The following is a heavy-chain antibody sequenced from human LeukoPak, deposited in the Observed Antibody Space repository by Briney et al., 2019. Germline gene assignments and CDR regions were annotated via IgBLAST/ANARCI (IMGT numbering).Heavy chain of an antibody. V-gene: IGHV3-30*04. CDR3: ARFPEDYIGHFDY. CDR1: GFTFSSYA. Sequence: QPGGSLRLSSAASGFTFSSYAMHWVRQAPGKGLEWVAVISYDGSNKYYADSVKGRFTISRDNSKNTLYLQMNSLRAEDTAVYYCARFPEDYIGHFDYWGQGTLVTVSS. CDR2: ISYDGSNK. J-gene: IGHJ4*02. D-gene: IGHD4-11*01.